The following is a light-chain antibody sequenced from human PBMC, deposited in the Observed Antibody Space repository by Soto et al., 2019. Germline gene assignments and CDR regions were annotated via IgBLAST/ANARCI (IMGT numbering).Light chain of an antibody. CDR1: QRISSY. CDR3: QESYSSPFT. Sequence: DIQMTQSPSSLSASVVDRVTITCRASQRISSYLNWYQQKPGKAPNLLIYAASSLQIGVPSRFSGSGSGTDFILTIRSLQPEDFATYYCQESYSSPFTIGPGTKVDIK. V-gene: IGKV1-39*01. J-gene: IGKJ3*01. CDR2: AAS.